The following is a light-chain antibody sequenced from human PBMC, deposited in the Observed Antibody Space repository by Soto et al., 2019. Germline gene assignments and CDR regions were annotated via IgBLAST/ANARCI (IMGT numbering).Light chain of an antibody. CDR2: DVS. CDR1: SSDVGGYNY. Sequence: QSALSQPRSVCGSPGQSVTISCTGTSSDVGGYNYVSWYQQHPGKAPKLMIYDVSKRPSGVPDRFSGSKSGNTASLTISGLQAEDEADHYCCSYAGSYTYVFGTGTKVTVL. V-gene: IGLV2-11*01. J-gene: IGLJ1*01. CDR3: CSYAGSYTYV.